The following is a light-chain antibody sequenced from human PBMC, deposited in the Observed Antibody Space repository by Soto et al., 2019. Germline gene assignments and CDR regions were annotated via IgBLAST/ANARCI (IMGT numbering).Light chain of an antibody. V-gene: IGKV3-15*01. J-gene: IGKJ4*02. CDR1: QSVNSN. Sequence: EIVMTQSPVTLSVSPGDRATLSCRASQSVNSNLAWYQHKPGQTPKLLIYVASTRATGIPARFSGSGSGTEVPRTISSLQSEDFAVYYCQQYNVLPLTFGGGTKVEFK. CDR3: QQYNVLPLT. CDR2: VAS.